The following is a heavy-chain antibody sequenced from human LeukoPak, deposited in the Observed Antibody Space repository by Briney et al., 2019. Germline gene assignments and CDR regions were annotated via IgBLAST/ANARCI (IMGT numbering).Heavy chain of an antibody. CDR2: IYYSGST. V-gene: IGHV4-39*01. CDR1: GGSISSSSYY. Sequence: SETLSLTCTVAGGSISSSSYYWGWIRQPPGKGLEWIGSIYYSGSTYYNPSLKSRVTMSVDTSKNQFSLKLSFVTAADTAVYYCARQHDSYHYYYVDVWGTGTTVTVSS. CDR3: ARQHDSYHYYYVDV. J-gene: IGHJ6*03.